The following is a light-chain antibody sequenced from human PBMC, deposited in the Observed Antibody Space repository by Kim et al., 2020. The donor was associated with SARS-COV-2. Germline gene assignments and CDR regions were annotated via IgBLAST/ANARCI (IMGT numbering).Light chain of an antibody. CDR1: SSNIGAGFD. Sequence: QSVLTQPPSVSGAPGQRVTISCTGNSSNIGAGFDVHWYQQLPGTAPKLLIYGNNNRPSGVPGRFSGSKSGTSASLAITGLQPEDDADYYCQSYDSTLAVVFGGGAQLTVL. V-gene: IGLV1-40*01. CDR3: QSYDSTLAVV. CDR2: GNN. J-gene: IGLJ2*01.